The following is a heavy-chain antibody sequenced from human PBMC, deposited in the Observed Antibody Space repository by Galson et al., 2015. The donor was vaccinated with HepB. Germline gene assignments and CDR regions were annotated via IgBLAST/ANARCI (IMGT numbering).Heavy chain of an antibody. Sequence: SETLSLTCTVSGGSISSFYWSRIRQPSGKGLEWIGFIYYSGSTNKNPSLKSRVTISVDTSKNQFSLKLSSVTAADTAVYYCARGGGSVGTIFGVALGNVYMDVWGKGTTVTVSS. CDR1: GGSISSFY. V-gene: IGHV4-59*01. J-gene: IGHJ6*03. CDR2: IYYSGST. D-gene: IGHD3-3*01. CDR3: ARGGGSVGTIFGVALGNVYMDV.